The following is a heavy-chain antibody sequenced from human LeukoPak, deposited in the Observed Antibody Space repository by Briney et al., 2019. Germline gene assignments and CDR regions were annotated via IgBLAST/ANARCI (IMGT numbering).Heavy chain of an antibody. Sequence: SETLSLTCTVSGGSVSSGNYYWSWIRQPPGKGLEWIGYIYDSGSTNYNPSLKSRVTISVDTSKNQFSLKLSSVTAADTAVYYCANYVSGTMRDYWGQGTLVTVSS. CDR1: GGSVSSGNYY. J-gene: IGHJ4*02. CDR3: ANYVSGTMRDY. CDR2: IYDSGST. D-gene: IGHD3-16*01. V-gene: IGHV4-61*01.